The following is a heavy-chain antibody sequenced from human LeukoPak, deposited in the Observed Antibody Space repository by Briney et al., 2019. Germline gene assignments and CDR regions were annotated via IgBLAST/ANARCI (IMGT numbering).Heavy chain of an antibody. D-gene: IGHD4-23*01. J-gene: IGHJ4*02. Sequence: GGSLRLSCAASGFTFSSYGMHWVRQASGKGLEWVAFIRYDGSNKYYADSVKGRFTISRDNSKNSLYLQMNSLRAEDTAVYYCARDYGGSSPFDYWGQGTLVTVST. CDR2: IRYDGSNK. CDR3: ARDYGGSSPFDY. V-gene: IGHV3-30*02. CDR1: GFTFSSYG.